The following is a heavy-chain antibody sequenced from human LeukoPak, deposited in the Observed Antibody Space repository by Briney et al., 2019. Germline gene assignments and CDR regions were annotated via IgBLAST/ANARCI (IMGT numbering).Heavy chain of an antibody. CDR1: GFTFSSYA. V-gene: IGHV3-23*01. CDR2: ISGSGGST. Sequence: QPGGSLRLSCAASGFTFSSYAMSWVRQAPGKGLEWVSAISGSGGSTYYADSVKGRFTISGDNSKNTLYLQMNSLRAEDTAVYYCAKQYCSSTSCSDFDYWGQGTLVTVSS. D-gene: IGHD2-2*01. CDR3: AKQYCSSTSCSDFDY. J-gene: IGHJ4*02.